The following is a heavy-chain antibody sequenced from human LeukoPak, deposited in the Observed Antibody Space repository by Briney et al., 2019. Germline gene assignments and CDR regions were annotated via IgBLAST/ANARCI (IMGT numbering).Heavy chain of an antibody. CDR2: FDPEDGET. D-gene: IGHD3-22*01. Sequence: ALVKVSCKASGGTFGSYTMNWVRQAPGQGLEWMGGFDPEDGETIYAQKFQGRVTMTEDTSTDTAYMELSSLRSEDTAVYYCARDTYVDNSGYPDHWGQGTLVTVSS. V-gene: IGHV1-24*01. J-gene: IGHJ4*02. CDR1: GGTFGSYT. CDR3: ARDTYVDNSGYPDH.